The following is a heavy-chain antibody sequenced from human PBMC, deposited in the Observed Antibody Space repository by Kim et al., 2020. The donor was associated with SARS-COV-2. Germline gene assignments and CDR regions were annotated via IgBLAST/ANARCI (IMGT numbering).Heavy chain of an antibody. CDR3: ASNLVLRFLEWYPSYYGMDV. J-gene: IGHJ6*02. CDR2: ISSSSYI. CDR1: GFTFSSYS. V-gene: IGHV3-21*01. D-gene: IGHD3-3*01. Sequence: GGSLRLSCAASGFTFSSYSMNWVRQAPGKGLEWVSSISSSSYIYYADSVKGRFTISRDNAKNSLYLQMNSLRAEDTAVYYCASNLVLRFLEWYPSYYGMDVWGQGTTVTVSS.